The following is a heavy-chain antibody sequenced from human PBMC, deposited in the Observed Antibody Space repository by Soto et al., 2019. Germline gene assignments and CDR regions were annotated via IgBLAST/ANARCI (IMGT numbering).Heavy chain of an antibody. J-gene: IGHJ4*02. CDR2: INSDGIT. V-gene: IGHV3-74*01. D-gene: IGHD5-18*01. Sequence: GGSLRLSCAASGFTFSNYWMHWVRQAPGKGLVWVSHINSDGITAYADSVKGRFTISRDNAKNTLDLQMNSLRAEDTAVYFCARVGYSYGPFDYWGQGTLVTV. CDR3: ARVGYSYGPFDY. CDR1: GFTFSNYW.